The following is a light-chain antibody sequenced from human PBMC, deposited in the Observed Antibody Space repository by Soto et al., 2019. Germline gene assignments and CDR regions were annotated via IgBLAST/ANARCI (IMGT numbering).Light chain of an antibody. CDR1: QGISNY. V-gene: IGKV1-27*01. Sequence: DIQMTQSPSSLSASVGDRVTITCRASQGISNYLAWYQQKPGKVPKLLIYGASTLQSGVPSRFSGSGSGTVFSLTISSLQPEDVATYYCQKYDSAIFTFGPGTKVKIK. CDR2: GAS. J-gene: IGKJ3*01. CDR3: QKYDSAIFT.